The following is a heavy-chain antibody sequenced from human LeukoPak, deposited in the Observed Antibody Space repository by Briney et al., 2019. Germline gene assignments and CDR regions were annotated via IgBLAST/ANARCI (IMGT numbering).Heavy chain of an antibody. CDR3: ARGLRESYYDFWSGYYFFDY. D-gene: IGHD3-3*01. V-gene: IGHV1-8*01. CDR2: MNPNSGNT. CDR1: GYTFTSYG. Sequence: GASVKVSCKASGYTFTSYGINWVRQATGQGLEWMGWMNPNSGNTGYAQKFQGRVTMTRNTSISTAYMELSSLRSEDTAVYYCARGLRESYYDFWSGYYFFDYWGQGTLVTVSS. J-gene: IGHJ4*02.